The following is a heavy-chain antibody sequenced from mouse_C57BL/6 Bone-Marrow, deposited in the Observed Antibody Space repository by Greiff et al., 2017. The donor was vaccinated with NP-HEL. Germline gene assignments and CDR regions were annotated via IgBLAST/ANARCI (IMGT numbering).Heavy chain of an antibody. D-gene: IGHD6-1*01. CDR1: GFPFSSYA. CDR3: TREGANFDV. CDR2: ISSGGDYI. J-gene: IGHJ1*03. Sequence: EVQLVESGEGLVKPGGSLKLSCAASGFPFSSYAMSWVRQTPETRLEWVAYISSGGDYIYYADTVKGRFTISRDNARNTLYLQMSSLKSEDTAMYYCTREGANFDVWGTGTTVTVSS. V-gene: IGHV5-9-1*02.